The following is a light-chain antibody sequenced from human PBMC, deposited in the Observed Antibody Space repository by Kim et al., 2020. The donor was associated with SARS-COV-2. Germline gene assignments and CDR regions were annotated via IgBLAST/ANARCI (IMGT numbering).Light chain of an antibody. J-gene: IGLJ1*01. Sequence: VSPGQTARITCSGDALPKQYAYWYQQKPGQAPVLVIYKDSERPSGIPERFSGSSSGTTVTLTISGVQAEDEADYYCQSVDSSGTYVFGTGTKVTVL. CDR3: QSVDSSGTYV. V-gene: IGLV3-25*03. CDR1: ALPKQY. CDR2: KDS.